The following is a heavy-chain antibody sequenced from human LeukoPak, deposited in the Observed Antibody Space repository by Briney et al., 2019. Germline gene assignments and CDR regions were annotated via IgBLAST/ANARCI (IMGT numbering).Heavy chain of an antibody. J-gene: IGHJ1*01. CDR3: VREGDSSGYYYGYFQH. V-gene: IGHV4-59*01. CDR1: GGSFSGYY. CDR2: IYYSGST. D-gene: IGHD3-22*01. Sequence: PSETLSLTCAVYGGSFSGYYWSWIRQPPGKGLEWIGYIYYSGSTNYNPSLKSRVTISVDTSKNQFSLKLSSVTAADTAVYYCVREGDSSGYYYGYFQHWGQGTLVTVSS.